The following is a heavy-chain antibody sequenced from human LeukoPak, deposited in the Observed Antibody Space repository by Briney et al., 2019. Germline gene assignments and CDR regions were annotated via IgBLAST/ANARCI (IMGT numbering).Heavy chain of an antibody. CDR2: ISAYNGNT. CDR1: GGTFSSYT. CDR3: ARVNGDYEKTYYFDY. J-gene: IGHJ4*02. V-gene: IGHV1-18*01. Sequence: GASVKVSCKASGGTFSSYTISWVRQAPGQGLEWMGWISAYNGNTNYAQKLQGRVTMTTDTSTSTAYMELRSLRSDDTAVYYCARVNGDYEKTYYFDYWGQGTLVTVSS. D-gene: IGHD4-17*01.